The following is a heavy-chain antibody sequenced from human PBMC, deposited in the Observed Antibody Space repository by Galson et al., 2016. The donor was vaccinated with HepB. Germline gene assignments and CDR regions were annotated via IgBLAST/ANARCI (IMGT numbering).Heavy chain of an antibody. D-gene: IGHD3-22*01. CDR3: AKDGGTWGYYYGDWNLDL. CDR2: ITGSGVSS. J-gene: IGHJ2*01. Sequence: SLRLSCAASGFTFRDSTMTWVRQAPGKGLEWVSTITGSGVSSYYADSVKGRLTISRDNSNNNVYLQMNSLRADDTAVYYCAKDGGTWGYYYGDWNLDLWGRGTLVTVSS. CDR1: GFTFRDST. V-gene: IGHV3-23*01.